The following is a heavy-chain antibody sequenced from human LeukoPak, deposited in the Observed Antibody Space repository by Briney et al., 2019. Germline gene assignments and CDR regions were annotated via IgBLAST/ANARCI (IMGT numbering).Heavy chain of an antibody. V-gene: IGHV3-30-3*01. CDR2: ISYDGSNK. J-gene: IGHJ4*02. CDR3: ARDRSSIPDY. CDR1: GFTFISYP. D-gene: IGHD6-13*01. Sequence: GRSLRLSCPASGFTFISYPMHGVGQAQGRGLEWVAVISYDGSNKYYADSVKGRFTISRDNSKNTLYLQMNSLRAEDTAVYYCARDRSSIPDYWGQGTLVTVSS.